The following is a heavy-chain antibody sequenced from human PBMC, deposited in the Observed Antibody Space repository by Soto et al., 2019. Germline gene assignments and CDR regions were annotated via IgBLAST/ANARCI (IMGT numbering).Heavy chain of an antibody. V-gene: IGHV4-34*01. CDR1: GGSFSGYY. D-gene: IGHD2-15*01. J-gene: IGHJ4*02. CDR2: INHSGST. Sequence: SETLSLTCAVYGGSFSGYYWSWIRQPPGKGLEWIGEINHSGSTNYNPSLKSRVTISVDTSKNQFSLKLSSVTAADTAVYYCARGKDIAVVVAATRVCSFNNGGQGPLDPVPS. CDR3: ARGKDIAVVVAATRVCSFNN.